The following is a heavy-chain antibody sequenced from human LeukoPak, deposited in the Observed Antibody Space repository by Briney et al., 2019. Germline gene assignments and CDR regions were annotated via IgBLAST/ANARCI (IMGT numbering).Heavy chain of an antibody. Sequence: PGGSLRLSCAASGFTFSNYWMGWVRQAPGKGLEWVANINQDGSAQYYVECVKGRFTISRDNAKSSLFLQMNSLRGEDTAVYYCARVPATVKADYWGQGTLVTVPS. J-gene: IGHJ4*02. CDR2: INQDGSAQ. D-gene: IGHD4-17*01. V-gene: IGHV3-7*04. CDR1: GFTFSNYW. CDR3: ARVPATVKADY.